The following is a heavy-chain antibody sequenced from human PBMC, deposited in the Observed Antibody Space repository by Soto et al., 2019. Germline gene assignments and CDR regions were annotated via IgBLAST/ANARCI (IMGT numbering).Heavy chain of an antibody. V-gene: IGHV4-31*03. J-gene: IGHJ4*02. D-gene: IGHD1-26*01. CDR3: ARRYGSAIDY. CDR2: IYYSGST. Sequence: SETLSLTCTVSGGSISSGGYYWSWTRQHPGKGLEWIGYIYYSGSTYYNPSLKSRVTISVDTSKNQFSLKLSSVTAADTAVYYCARRYGSAIDYWGQGTLVTVSS. CDR1: GGSISSGGYY.